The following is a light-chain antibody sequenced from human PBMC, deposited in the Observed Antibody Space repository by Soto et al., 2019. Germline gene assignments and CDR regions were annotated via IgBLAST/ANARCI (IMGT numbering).Light chain of an antibody. CDR2: GAS. Sequence: VMTQSPATLSVSPGERATLSCRASQSVSSNLAWYQQKPGQTHRLLIYGASTRASGIPARFSGSRSGTELDHNNSRLQSEEFAVYYCQQYNNWPRTFGQGTKVEIK. CDR1: QSVSSN. V-gene: IGKV3-15*01. CDR3: QQYNNWPRT. J-gene: IGKJ1*01.